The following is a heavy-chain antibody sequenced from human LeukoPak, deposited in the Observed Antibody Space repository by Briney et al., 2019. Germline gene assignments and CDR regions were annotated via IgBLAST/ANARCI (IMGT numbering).Heavy chain of an antibody. CDR2: INHSGST. CDR1: GESFIHFY. V-gene: IGHV4-34*01. Sequence: SETLSLTCAVYGESFIHFYWTWIRQSPGRGLEWIGEINHSGSTNYNPSLKSRVTLSIDTSRDQFSLRLTSVTVADTAVYYCARRGRDSDWFPITIDYWGQGSLVTVSS. CDR3: ARRGRDSDWFPITIDY. J-gene: IGHJ4*02. D-gene: IGHD3-9*01.